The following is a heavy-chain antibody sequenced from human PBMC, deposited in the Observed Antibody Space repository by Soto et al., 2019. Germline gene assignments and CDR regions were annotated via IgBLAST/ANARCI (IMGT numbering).Heavy chain of an antibody. CDR3: ARDTRKIAVAALFAY. Sequence: PGGSLRLSCAASGFTFSSYAMHWVRQAPGKGLEWVAVISYDGSNKYYADSVKGRFTISRDNSKNTLYLQMNSLRAEDTAVYYCARDTRKIAVAALFAYWGQGTLVTVSS. D-gene: IGHD6-19*01. CDR1: GFTFSSYA. CDR2: ISYDGSNK. V-gene: IGHV3-30-3*01. J-gene: IGHJ4*02.